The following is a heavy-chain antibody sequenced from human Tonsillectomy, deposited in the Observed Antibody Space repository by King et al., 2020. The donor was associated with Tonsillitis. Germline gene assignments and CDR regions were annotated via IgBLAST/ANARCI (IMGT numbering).Heavy chain of an antibody. D-gene: IGHD6-13*01. J-gene: IGHJ5*02. CDR1: CGSCSGYY. CDR3: ASFSGAAAGTDWFDP. Sequence: VQLQQWGAGLLKPSETLSLTCAVYCGSCSGYYWSWIRQPPGKGLEWIGEIKHSGSTNSNPSLKSRVTISVDTSKNQFSLKLCSVTAADTAVYYCASFSGAAAGTDWFDPWGQGTLVTVSS. CDR2: IKHSGST. V-gene: IGHV4-34*01.